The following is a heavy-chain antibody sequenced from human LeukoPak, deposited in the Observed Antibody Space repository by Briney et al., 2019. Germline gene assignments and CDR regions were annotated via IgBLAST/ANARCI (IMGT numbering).Heavy chain of an antibody. D-gene: IGHD4-17*01. CDR3: ARARSSVTTVTTPGY. CDR2: INPSGGST. Sequence: ASVKVSCKASGYTFTSYYMHWVRQAPGQGLEWMGIINPSGGSTSYGQKFQGRVTMTRDTSTSTVYMELSSLRSEDTAVYYCARARSSVTTVTTPGYWGQGTLVTVSS. J-gene: IGHJ4*02. CDR1: GYTFTSYY. V-gene: IGHV1-46*01.